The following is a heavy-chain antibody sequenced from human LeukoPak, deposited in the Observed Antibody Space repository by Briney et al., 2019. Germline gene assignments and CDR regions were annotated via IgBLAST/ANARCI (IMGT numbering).Heavy chain of an antibody. CDR2: ISGSGGST. D-gene: IGHD3-3*01. V-gene: IGHV3-23*01. CDR3: ANLYDFWSGFPQDAFDI. J-gene: IGHJ3*02. CDR1: GFTFSSYA. Sequence: PGGSLRLSCAASGFTFSSYAMNWVRQAPGKGLEWVSAISGSGGSTYYADSVKGRFTISRVNSKNTLYLQMNSLRAEDTAVYYCANLYDFWSGFPQDAFDIWGQGTMVTVSS.